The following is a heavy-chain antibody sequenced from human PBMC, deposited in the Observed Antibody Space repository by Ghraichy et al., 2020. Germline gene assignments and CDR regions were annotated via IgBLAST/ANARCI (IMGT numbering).Heavy chain of an antibody. CDR3: ARGNYDTKLINEYSYGMEV. D-gene: IGHD1-7*01. CDR1: GLTFRSYS. J-gene: IGHJ6*02. CDR2: ISSSTTTI. Sequence: GGSLRLSCAASGLTFRSYSMNWVRQAPGKGLEWISYISSSTTTIYYADSVQGRFTISRDNAENSLYLQMNSLRAEDTAVYYCARGNYDTKLINEYSYGMEVWGRGTTVTVSS. V-gene: IGHV3-48*04.